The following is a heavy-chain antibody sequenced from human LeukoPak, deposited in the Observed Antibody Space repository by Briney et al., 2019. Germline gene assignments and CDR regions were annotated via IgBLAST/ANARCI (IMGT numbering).Heavy chain of an antibody. CDR1: GFTFSSYA. CDR2: ISYDGSNK. V-gene: IGHV3-30*04. Sequence: PGGSLRLSCAASGFTFSSYAMHWVRQAPGKGLEWVAVISYDGSNKYYADSVKGRFTSSRDNSKNTLYLQMNSLRAEDTAVYYCARDGRGNTATYYFDYWGQGTLVTVSS. J-gene: IGHJ4*02. D-gene: IGHD4-17*01. CDR3: ARDGRGNTATYYFDY.